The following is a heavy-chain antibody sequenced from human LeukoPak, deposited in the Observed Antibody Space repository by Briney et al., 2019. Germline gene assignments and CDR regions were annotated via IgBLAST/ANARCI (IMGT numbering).Heavy chain of an antibody. CDR1: GFTFSSAW. CDR2: IKDDGSDK. V-gene: IGHV3-7*01. D-gene: IGHD3-16*01. Sequence: QSGGSLRLSCAASGFTFSSAWMTWVRQAPGKGLEWVATIKDDGSDKYYVDSVKGRFTISRDNAKKSLWPQMNSLRVEDTAMYYCADLGSRDWGQGTLVTVSS. J-gene: IGHJ4*02. CDR3: ADLGSRD.